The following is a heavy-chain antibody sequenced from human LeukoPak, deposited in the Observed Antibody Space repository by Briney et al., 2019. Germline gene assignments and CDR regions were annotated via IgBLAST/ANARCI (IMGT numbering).Heavy chain of an antibody. V-gene: IGHV3-74*01. CDR1: GFTFSDYN. D-gene: IGHD6-19*01. CDR2: INSDGSSR. J-gene: IGHJ5*02. Sequence: GGSLRLSCAASGFTFSDYNMRWIRQAPGKGLVWVSRINSDGSSRSYVDSVMGRFTISRDNAKNTLYLQLDSLRAEDTAVYYCARGLAVAGSSWFDPWGQGTLVSVSS. CDR3: ARGLAVAGSSWFDP.